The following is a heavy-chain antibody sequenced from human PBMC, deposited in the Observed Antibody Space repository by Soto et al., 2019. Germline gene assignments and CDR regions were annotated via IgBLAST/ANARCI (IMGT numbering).Heavy chain of an antibody. J-gene: IGHJ3*02. Sequence: QVQLQESGPGLVKPSQTLSLTCTVSGGSISSGDYYWSWIRQPPGKGLEWIGYIYYSGSTYYNPSLKIRVTISVDTSKNQFSLKLSSVTAADTAVYYCARGIGVVVTASDAFDIWGQGTMVTVSS. D-gene: IGHD2-21*02. CDR3: ARGIGVVVTASDAFDI. V-gene: IGHV4-30-4*01. CDR1: GGSISSGDYY. CDR2: IYYSGST.